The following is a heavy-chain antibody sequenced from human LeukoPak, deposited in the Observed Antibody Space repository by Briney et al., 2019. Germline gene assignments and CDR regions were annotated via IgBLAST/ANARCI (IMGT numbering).Heavy chain of an antibody. CDR3: ARNHADSSSWYPYYYYYYYMDV. V-gene: IGHV4-59*01. CDR2: IYYSGST. D-gene: IGHD6-13*01. CDR1: GGSSSRSY. J-gene: IGHJ6*03. Sequence: SETLSLTCTVSGGSSSRSYWSWIRQPPGKGLEWIGYIYYSGSTNYNPSLQSRVTISVDTSKNQFSLKLSSVTAADTAVYYCARNHADSSSWYPYYYYYYYMDVWGKGTTVTVSS.